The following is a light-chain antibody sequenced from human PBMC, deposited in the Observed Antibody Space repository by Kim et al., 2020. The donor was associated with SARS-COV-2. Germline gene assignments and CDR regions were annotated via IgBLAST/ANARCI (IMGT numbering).Light chain of an antibody. CDR3: CSYAGSYTSYL. Sequence: QSVTISCTGTSSDVGAYNYVSWYQQHPGKDPKLMIYDVSKRPSGVPDRFSGSKSGNTASLTISGLQAEDEADYYCCSYAGSYTSYLFGSGTKVTVL. V-gene: IGLV2-11*01. CDR2: DVS. CDR1: SSDVGAYNY. J-gene: IGLJ1*01.